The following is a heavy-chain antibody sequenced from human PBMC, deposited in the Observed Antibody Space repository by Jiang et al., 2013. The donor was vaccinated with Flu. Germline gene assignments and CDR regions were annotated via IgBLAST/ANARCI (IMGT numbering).Heavy chain of an antibody. D-gene: IGHD1-1*01. CDR2: IFPSDSNT. Sequence: GAEVKKPGESLKISCRGSGYTFADYWIGWVRQTPGKGLEWMGIIFPSDSNTRYSPSFQGQVTISADKSIDTAYLQWSSLKASDTAMYYCARRTGALPSVRFDPWGQGTLVTVSS. CDR3: ARRTGALPSVRFDP. CDR1: GYTFADYW. V-gene: IGHV5-51*01. J-gene: IGHJ5*02.